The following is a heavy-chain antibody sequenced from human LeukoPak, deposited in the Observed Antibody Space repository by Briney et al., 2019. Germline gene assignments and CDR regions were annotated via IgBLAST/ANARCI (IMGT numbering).Heavy chain of an antibody. Sequence: GRSLRLSCAASGFTFSSYAMHWVRQAAGKGLEWVAVISYDGSNKYYADSVKGRFTISRDNSKNTLYLQMNSLRAEDTAVYYCARVPQGYYGSGSYLGAFDIWGQGTMVTVSS. V-gene: IGHV3-30*04. J-gene: IGHJ3*02. CDR1: GFTFSSYA. CDR2: ISYDGSNK. D-gene: IGHD3-10*01. CDR3: ARVPQGYYGSGSYLGAFDI.